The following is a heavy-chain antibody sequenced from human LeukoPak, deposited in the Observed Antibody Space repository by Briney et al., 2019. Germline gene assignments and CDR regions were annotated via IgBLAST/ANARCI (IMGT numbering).Heavy chain of an antibody. CDR3: ATHNKIGPSDPGDY. D-gene: IGHD1-14*01. CDR2: IYPGDSDI. Sequence: GESLKISCKGSGYRITDYWIGWVRQMPGKGLEWMGVIYPGDSDIRYSPSFQGQVTLSADKSIGTAHLQWSSLKASDTAIYYCATHNKIGPSDPGDYWGQGPLVTVSS. J-gene: IGHJ4*02. CDR1: GYRITDYW. V-gene: IGHV5-51*01.